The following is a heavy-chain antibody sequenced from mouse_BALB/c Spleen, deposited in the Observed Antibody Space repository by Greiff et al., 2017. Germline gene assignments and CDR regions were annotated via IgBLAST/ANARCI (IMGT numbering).Heavy chain of an antibody. CDR3: VRNFDYDTWFAY. V-gene: IGHV2-2-2*01. J-gene: IGHJ3*01. CDR2: IWSGGST. Sequence: VQLQQSGPGLVQPSQSLSITCTVSGFSLTSYGVHWVRQSPGKGLEWLGVIWSGGSTDYNAAFISRLSISKDNSKSQVFFKMNSLQADDTAIYYCVRNFDYDTWFAYWGQGTLVTVSA. D-gene: IGHD2-4*01. CDR1: GFSLTSYG.